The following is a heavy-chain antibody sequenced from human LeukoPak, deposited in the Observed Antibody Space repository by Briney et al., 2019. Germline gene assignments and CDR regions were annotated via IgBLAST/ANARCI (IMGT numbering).Heavy chain of an antibody. Sequence: ASVKVSCKASGYTFTSYYMHWVRQAPGQGLEWMGIINPSGGSTSYAQKFQGRVTMTRDTSTSTVYMELSSLRSEDTAVYYCARVRTKDYYDSSGIGDWGQGTLVTVSS. V-gene: IGHV1-46*01. CDR3: ARVRTKDYYDSSGIGD. D-gene: IGHD3-22*01. CDR2: INPSGGST. J-gene: IGHJ4*02. CDR1: GYTFTSYY.